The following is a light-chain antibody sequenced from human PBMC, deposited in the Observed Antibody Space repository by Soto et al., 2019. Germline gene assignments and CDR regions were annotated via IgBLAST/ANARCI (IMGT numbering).Light chain of an antibody. CDR2: DAS. J-gene: IGKJ1*01. CDR1: QTISGG. Sequence: DIQMTQSPSTLSASVGDTVTITCRASQTISGGLAWYQQRPGKAPNLLIFDASTLESGVPSRFSGSGSGTTFTLTISSLQSDDFATYYCLQYNGYYRTFGQGTKVDIK. CDR3: LQYNGYYRT. V-gene: IGKV1-5*01.